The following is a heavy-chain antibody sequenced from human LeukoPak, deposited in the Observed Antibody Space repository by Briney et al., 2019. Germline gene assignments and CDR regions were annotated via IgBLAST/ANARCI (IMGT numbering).Heavy chain of an antibody. CDR3: AKSIGAFGFIVGARVDV. J-gene: IGHJ2*01. CDR2: ITDDGGTT. D-gene: IGHD3-22*01. Sequence: PGGSLRLSCAASGFAFGSFAMSWVRQAPGKGLEWVSGITDDGGTTYYADSVRGRFTISRDNSKNTLYLEMNSLRVDDTAIYYCAKSIGAFGFIVGARVDVWGRGTLVTVSS. CDR1: GFAFGSFA. V-gene: IGHV3-23*01.